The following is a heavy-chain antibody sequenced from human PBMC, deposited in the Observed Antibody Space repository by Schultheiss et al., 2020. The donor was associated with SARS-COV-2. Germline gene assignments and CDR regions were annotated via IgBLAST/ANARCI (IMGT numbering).Heavy chain of an antibody. Sequence: GESLKISCAASGFTFSSYGMHWVRQAPGKGLEWVAVISYDGSNKYYADSVKGRFTIPRDNSKNTLYLQMNSLRAEDTAVYYCARAHPYSSSWYGPVDYWGQGTLVTVSS. CDR2: ISYDGSNK. J-gene: IGHJ4*02. CDR1: GFTFSSYG. CDR3: ARAHPYSSSWYGPVDY. D-gene: IGHD6-13*01. V-gene: IGHV3-30*03.